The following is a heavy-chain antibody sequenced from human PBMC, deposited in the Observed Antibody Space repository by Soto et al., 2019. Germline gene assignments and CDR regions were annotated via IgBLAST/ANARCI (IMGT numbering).Heavy chain of an antibody. CDR3: ASSMGGTRNALTI. J-gene: IGHJ3*02. CDR1: RFTFSTYW. D-gene: IGHD6-19*01. CDR2: INSDGSST. V-gene: IGHV3-74*01. Sequence: EVQLVESGGGFVQPGGSLRLSCTASRFTFSTYWMHWVRQDPGKGLLWVSRINSDGSSTNYADSVKGRFTISRDNAKSTLWLQMNSLRAEDTAVYYCASSMGGTRNALTIWGKGTMVTVSS.